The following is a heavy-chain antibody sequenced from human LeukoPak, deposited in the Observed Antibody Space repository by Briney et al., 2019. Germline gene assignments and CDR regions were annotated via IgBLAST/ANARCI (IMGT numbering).Heavy chain of an antibody. J-gene: IGHJ4*02. V-gene: IGHV1-18*01. Sequence: GASVKVSCKTSGYTFTDCGINWVRQAPGQGLEWMGRFTTYNGNTNYAQKFQDRVTMTTDTSTTTAYLEVTSLRSDDTAVYYCARDSSGFYYVHWGQGTLVTVSS. CDR2: FTTYNGNT. CDR3: ARDSSGFYYVH. D-gene: IGHD3-22*01. CDR1: GYTFTDCG.